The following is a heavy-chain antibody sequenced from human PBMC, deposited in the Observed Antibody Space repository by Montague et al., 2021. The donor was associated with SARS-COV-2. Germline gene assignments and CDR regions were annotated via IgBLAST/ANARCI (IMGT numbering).Heavy chain of an antibody. CDR3: ARGGGYRDAFDI. Sequence: SVRVSCVASGFSFSSHALHWVRQAPGKGLEWVAVISYDGFNKYYADSVKGRFTISRDNSKNTLSLQMNSLRTEDTAVYYCARGGGYRDAFDIWGQGTMVTVSS. CDR2: ISYDGFNK. CDR1: GFSFSSHA. D-gene: IGHD5-18*01. V-gene: IGHV3-30*04. J-gene: IGHJ3*02.